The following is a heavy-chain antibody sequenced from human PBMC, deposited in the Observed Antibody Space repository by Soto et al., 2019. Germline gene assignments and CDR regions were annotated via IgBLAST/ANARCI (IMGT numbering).Heavy chain of an antibody. D-gene: IGHD1-26*01. Sequence: GSLRLSCTASGFTFGDYAMSWFRQAPGKGLEWVGFIRSKAYGGTTEYAASVKGRFTISRDDSKSIAYLQMNSLKTEDTAVYYCTRTRGSYPDDAFDIWGQGTMVTVSS. V-gene: IGHV3-49*03. J-gene: IGHJ3*02. CDR1: GFTFGDYA. CDR2: IRSKAYGGTT. CDR3: TRTRGSYPDDAFDI.